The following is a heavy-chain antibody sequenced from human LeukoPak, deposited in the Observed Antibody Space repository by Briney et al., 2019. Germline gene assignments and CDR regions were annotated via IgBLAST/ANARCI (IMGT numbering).Heavy chain of an antibody. Sequence: ASVKVSCKASGGTFSSYAISWVRQAPGQGLEWMGRIIPILGIANYAQKFQGRVTITADESTSTAYMELSSLRSEDTAVYYCARDHNSASPGYDSSGWSDYWGQGTLVTVSS. CDR1: GGTFSSYA. CDR3: ARDHNSASPGYDSSGWSDY. V-gene: IGHV1-69*04. J-gene: IGHJ4*02. D-gene: IGHD6-19*01. CDR2: IIPILGIA.